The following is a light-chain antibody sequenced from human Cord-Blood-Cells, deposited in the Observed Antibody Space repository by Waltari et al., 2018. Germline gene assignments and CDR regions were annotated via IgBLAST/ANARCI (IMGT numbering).Light chain of an antibody. CDR2: DAS. CDR3: QHKITDLGQLSEGPTLT. V-gene: IGKV1-5*01. CDR1: QSTSSR. Sequence: DIQTTHSPSTLHPSLGDRATINCRARQSTSSRFTCYQQKPRKAPTLRIYDASSLESAVPSSISGSGSEEEFYHTISCHQSDSFAIYCCQHKITDLGQLSEGPTLT. J-gene: IGKJ4*02.